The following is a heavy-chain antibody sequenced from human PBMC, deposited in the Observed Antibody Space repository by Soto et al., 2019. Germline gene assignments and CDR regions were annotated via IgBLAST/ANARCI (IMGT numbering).Heavy chain of an antibody. CDR1: GFSITNTW. CDR2: VKSKADGGTA. Sequence: EVQLVESGGGLVQPGGSLRLSCAASGFSITNTWMHWVRQAPGKGLEWVGRVKSKADGGTADYAAPVKGRFTVSRDDSKNTQHLQMNSLKMEDTAVYYCNSYPDFWARLTPLWGQGTLVTVSS. D-gene: IGHD3-3*01. CDR3: NSYPDFWARLTPL. V-gene: IGHV3-15*07. J-gene: IGHJ4*02.